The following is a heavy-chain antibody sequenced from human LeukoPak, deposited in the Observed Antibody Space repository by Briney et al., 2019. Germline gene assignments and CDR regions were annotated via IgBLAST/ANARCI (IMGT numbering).Heavy chain of an antibody. D-gene: IGHD3-16*02. J-gene: IGHJ4*02. CDR1: GYTFTSYD. CDR3: ARAMITFGGVIVEFDY. CDR2: MNPNSGNT. Sequence: GASVKVSCKASGYTFTSYDINWVRQATGQGLEWMGWMNPNSGNTGYAQKFQGRVTMTTDTSTSTAYMELRSLRSDDTAVYYCARAMITFGGVIVEFDYWGQGTLVTVSS. V-gene: IGHV1-8*02.